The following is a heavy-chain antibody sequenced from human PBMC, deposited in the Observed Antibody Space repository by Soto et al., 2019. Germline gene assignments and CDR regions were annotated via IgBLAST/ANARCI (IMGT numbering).Heavy chain of an antibody. CDR2: ISYDGSNK. D-gene: IGHD6-13*01. CDR1: GFTFSSYG. J-gene: IGHJ4*02. Sequence: GESLKISCAASGFTFSSYGMHWVRQAPGKGLEWVAVISYDGSNKYYADSVKGRFTISRDNSKNTLYLQMNSLRAEDTAVYYCAKAIAAAGIGGDFDYWGQGTLVTVSS. CDR3: AKAIAAAGIGGDFDY. V-gene: IGHV3-30*18.